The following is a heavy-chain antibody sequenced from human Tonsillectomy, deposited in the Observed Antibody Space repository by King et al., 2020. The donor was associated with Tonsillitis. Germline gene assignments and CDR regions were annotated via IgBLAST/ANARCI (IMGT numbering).Heavy chain of an antibody. V-gene: IGHV2-26*01. D-gene: IGHD3-10*01. Sequence: TLKESGPVLVKPTETLTLTCTVSGFSLNTERIGVSWIRQPPGKALEWLAHIFWNDEKSYSPSLKRRPTISKDTSKSQVVLTMTNLDPVDTATYYCARFLYGSGSYYMGGFDYWGQGTLVTVSS. CDR3: ARFLYGSGSYYMGGFDY. J-gene: IGHJ4*02. CDR1: GFSLNTERIG. CDR2: IFWNDEK.